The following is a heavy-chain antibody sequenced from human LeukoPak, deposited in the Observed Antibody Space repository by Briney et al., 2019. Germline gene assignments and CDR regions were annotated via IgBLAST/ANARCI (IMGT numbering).Heavy chain of an antibody. Sequence: GGSLRLSCAASGFTFDDYAMHWVRQAPGKGLEWVSGISWNSGSIGYADSVKGRFTISRDNAKNSLYLQMNSLRAEDTALYYCAKNSGSYFPPITTIDYWGQGTLVTVSS. V-gene: IGHV3-9*01. CDR2: ISWNSGSI. D-gene: IGHD1-26*01. CDR3: AKNSGSYFPPITTIDY. CDR1: GFTFDDYA. J-gene: IGHJ4*02.